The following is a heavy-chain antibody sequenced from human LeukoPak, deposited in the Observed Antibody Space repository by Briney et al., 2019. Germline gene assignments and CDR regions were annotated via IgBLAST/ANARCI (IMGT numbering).Heavy chain of an antibody. J-gene: IGHJ5*02. Sequence: SVKVSCKASGYTFTGYYMHWVRQAPGQGLEWKGWINPNSGGTNYAQKFQGRVTMTRDTSISTAYMELSRLRSDDTAVYYCARETCSSTSCYLAAVSWFDPWGQGTLVTVSS. CDR3: ARETCSSTSCYLAAVSWFDP. CDR1: GYTFTGYY. V-gene: IGHV1-2*02. D-gene: IGHD2-2*01. CDR2: INPNSGGT.